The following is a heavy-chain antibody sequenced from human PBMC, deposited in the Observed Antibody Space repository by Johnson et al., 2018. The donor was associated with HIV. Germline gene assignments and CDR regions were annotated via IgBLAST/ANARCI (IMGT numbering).Heavy chain of an antibody. J-gene: IGHJ3*02. Sequence: VQLVESGGGVVQPGRYLRLSCAASGFTFSSYAMYWVRQAPGKGLEWVSAISWNSGSIGYADFVKGRFTIPRANSKNTLYLQMNSLRAEDTAVYYCARVEDGSGSYYPDAFDIWGQGTMVTVSS. V-gene: IGHV3-9*01. CDR1: GFTFSSYA. CDR3: ARVEDGSGSYYPDAFDI. CDR2: ISWNSGSI. D-gene: IGHD3-10*01.